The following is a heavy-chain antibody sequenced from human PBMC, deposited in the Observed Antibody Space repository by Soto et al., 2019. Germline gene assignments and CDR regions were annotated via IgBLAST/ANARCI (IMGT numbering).Heavy chain of an antibody. Sequence: EVQLLESGGGRVQPGESLTLSCAGSGITFSKYGMSWVRQAPGKGLEWVSIISNSDFGTTYADAVKGRFTISRDDSKNTLYLQMDSLRVEDSAVYYCAASSIYCSSASCYPTAHDFWGQGTLVSVSS. V-gene: IGHV3-23*01. CDR1: GITFSKYG. D-gene: IGHD2-2*01. J-gene: IGHJ4*02. CDR3: AASSIYCSSASCYPTAHDF. CDR2: ISNSDFGT.